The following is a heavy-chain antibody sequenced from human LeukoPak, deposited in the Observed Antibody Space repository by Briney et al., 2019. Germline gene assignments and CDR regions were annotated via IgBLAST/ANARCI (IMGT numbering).Heavy chain of an antibody. CDR3: AAQVNSHDSIVWDP. J-gene: IGHJ5*02. CDR2: FDLEDGET. CDR1: GYTLTELS. Sequence: ASVKVSCKVSGYTLTELSMHWVGQAPGKGLEWMGCFDLEDGETIYAQKFQGRVTMTENTSTDTAYMELSSLRSEDTAVYYCAAQVNSHDSIVWDPWGQGTLVTVSS. V-gene: IGHV1-24*01. D-gene: IGHD3-22*01.